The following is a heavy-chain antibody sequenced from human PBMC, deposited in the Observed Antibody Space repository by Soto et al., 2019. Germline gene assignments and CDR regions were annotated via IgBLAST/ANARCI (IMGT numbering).Heavy chain of an antibody. V-gene: IGHV4-59*12. Sequence: PSETLSLTCTVSGGSISSYYWSWIRQPPGKGLEWIGNIYYSGSTNYNPSLKSRVTISVDTSKNQFSLKLSSVTAADTAVYYCAKGRSYYYYYGVDVWGQGTTVTVSS. CDR1: GGSISSYY. CDR2: IYYSGST. CDR3: AKGRSYYYYYGVDV. J-gene: IGHJ6*02.